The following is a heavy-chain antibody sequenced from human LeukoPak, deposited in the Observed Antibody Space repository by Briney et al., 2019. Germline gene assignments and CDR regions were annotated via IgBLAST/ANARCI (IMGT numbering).Heavy chain of an antibody. CDR1: VGIFSSYA. Sequence: GASVKVSCKASVGIFSSYAISWVRQAPGQGLEWMGRIIPILGIANYAQKFQGRVTITADKSTSTAYMDLSSLRSEDTAVYYCARDLPPYYFDYWGQGTLVTVSS. CDR2: IIPILGIA. J-gene: IGHJ4*02. V-gene: IGHV1-69*04. CDR3: ARDLPPYYFDY.